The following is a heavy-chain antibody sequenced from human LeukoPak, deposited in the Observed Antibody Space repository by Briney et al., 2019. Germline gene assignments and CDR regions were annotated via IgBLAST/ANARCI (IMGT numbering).Heavy chain of an antibody. V-gene: IGHV1-2*06. Sequence: ASVKASCKASGYTFTGYYMHWVRQAPGQGLEWMGRINPNSGGTNYAQKFQGRVTMTRDTSISTAYTELSRLRSDDTAVYYCARDLVSSMSDAFDIWGQGTMVTVSS. D-gene: IGHD2-8*02. CDR1: GYTFTGYY. CDR3: ARDLVSSMSDAFDI. CDR2: INPNSGGT. J-gene: IGHJ3*02.